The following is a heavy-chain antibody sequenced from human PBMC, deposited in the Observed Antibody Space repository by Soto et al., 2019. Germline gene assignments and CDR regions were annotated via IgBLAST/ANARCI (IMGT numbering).Heavy chain of an antibody. CDR2: IKQDGSEK. V-gene: IGHV3-7*01. CDR1: GFSFSNYW. D-gene: IGHD3-3*01. Sequence: PGGSLRLSCVASGFSFSNYWMIWVRQAPGKGPEWVANIKQDGSEKNYVDSVKGRFSISRDNAKNSLFLQMNSLRVDDTAVYNCARGGGYDFWSLFDPWGQGTLVTVSS. CDR3: ARGGGYDFWSLFDP. J-gene: IGHJ5*02.